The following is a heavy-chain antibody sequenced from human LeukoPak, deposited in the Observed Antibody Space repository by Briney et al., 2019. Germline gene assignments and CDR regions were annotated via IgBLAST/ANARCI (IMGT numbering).Heavy chain of an antibody. CDR1: GGSISGHW. CDR2: IYYSGST. V-gene: IGHV4-59*08. Sequence: SETLSLTCSVSGGSISGHWWTWVRQPPGEGLEWIGYIYYSGSTNYNPSLKSRVTISVDTSKNQFSLKLSSVTAADTAVYYCARQGSGYDFDYWGQGTLVTVSS. CDR3: ARQGSGYDFDY. D-gene: IGHD5-12*01. J-gene: IGHJ4*02.